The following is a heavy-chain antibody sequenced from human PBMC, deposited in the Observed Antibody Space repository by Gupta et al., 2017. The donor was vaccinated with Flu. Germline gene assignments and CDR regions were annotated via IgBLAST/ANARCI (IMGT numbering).Heavy chain of an antibody. J-gene: IGHJ4*02. CDR3: ARRSPRGYSYGYLDH. CDR1: GGSISSYY. CDR2: IYYNGNT. V-gene: IGHV4-59*08. Sequence: QVQLQESGPGLVKPSETLSLTCTISGGSISSYYWPWIRQPPGEGLEWIGCIYYNGNTDYNPSLKSRVTISIDTSKNQFSLNLNSVTAADTAVYYCARRSPRGYSYGYLDHWGQGTLATVSS. D-gene: IGHD5-18*01.